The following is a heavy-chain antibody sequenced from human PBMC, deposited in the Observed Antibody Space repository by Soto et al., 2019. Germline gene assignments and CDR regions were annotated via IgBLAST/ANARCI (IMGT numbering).Heavy chain of an antibody. D-gene: IGHD2-2*01. Sequence: ASVKVSCKASGYTFTSYGISWVRQAPGQGLEWMGWISAYNGNTNYAQKLQGRVTMTTDTSTSTAYMELRSLGSDDTAVYYCARDRYRSSTSCYWYGNWFDPWGQGTLVTVSS. CDR3: ARDRYRSSTSCYWYGNWFDP. CDR1: GYTFTSYG. J-gene: IGHJ5*01. V-gene: IGHV1-18*04. CDR2: ISAYNGNT.